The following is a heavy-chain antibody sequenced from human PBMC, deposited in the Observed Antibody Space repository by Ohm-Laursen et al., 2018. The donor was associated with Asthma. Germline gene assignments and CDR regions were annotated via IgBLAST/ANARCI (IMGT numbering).Heavy chain of an antibody. V-gene: IGHV4-59*01. CDR2: IYYSGST. Sequence: SDTLSLTCAVSGGSISSYYWSWIRQPPGKGLEWIGYIYYSGSTNYNPSLKSRVTISVDTSKNQFSLKLSSVTAADTAVYYCARDRGYDSSGAYFDYWGQGTLVTVSS. CDR1: GGSISSYY. D-gene: IGHD3-22*01. CDR3: ARDRGYDSSGAYFDY. J-gene: IGHJ4*02.